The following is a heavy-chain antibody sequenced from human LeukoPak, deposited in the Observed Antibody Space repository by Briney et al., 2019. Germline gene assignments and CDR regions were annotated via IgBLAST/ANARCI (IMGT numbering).Heavy chain of an antibody. CDR1: GFTFNNYA. J-gene: IGHJ4*02. CDR3: AKPYYYDSRGYEHFDY. D-gene: IGHD3-22*01. V-gene: IGHV3-23*01. Sequence: WGALRLSLAGSGFTFNNYAKNRVRQAPGKGPELVAGISGSCGRTYYADSVKGRFTISRDNSKNTLYLQMNSLRAEDTAVYYCAKPYYYDSRGYEHFDYWGQGTLVTVSS. CDR2: ISGSCGRT.